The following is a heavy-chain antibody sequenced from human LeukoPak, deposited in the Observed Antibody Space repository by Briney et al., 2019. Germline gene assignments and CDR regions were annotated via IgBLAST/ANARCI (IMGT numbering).Heavy chain of an antibody. CDR1: GGSFSGYY. CDR3: AKGGSSGYLNWFDP. Sequence: PSETLSLTCAVYGGSFSGYYWSWIRQPPGKGLEWVSAISGSGGSTYYADSVKGRFTISRDNSKNTLYLQMNSLRAEDTAVYYCAKGGSSGYLNWFDPWGQGTLVTVSS. V-gene: IGHV3-23*01. CDR2: ISGSGGST. J-gene: IGHJ5*02. D-gene: IGHD3-22*01.